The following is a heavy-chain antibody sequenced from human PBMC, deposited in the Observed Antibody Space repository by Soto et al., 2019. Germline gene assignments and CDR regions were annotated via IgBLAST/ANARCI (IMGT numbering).Heavy chain of an antibody. Sequence: EVQLLESGGGLVQPGGSLRLSCAASGFTFSNYVMSWVRQAPGKGLEWVSAIGGTSGSTYYADSLKGRFTISRDNSKNMVYLQMNGLRAEDTAVYYCAKRRGEGYFGYWGQGTLVTVAS. CDR2: IGGTSGST. CDR3: AKRRGEGYFGY. V-gene: IGHV3-23*01. J-gene: IGHJ4*02. D-gene: IGHD3-16*01. CDR1: GFTFSNYV.